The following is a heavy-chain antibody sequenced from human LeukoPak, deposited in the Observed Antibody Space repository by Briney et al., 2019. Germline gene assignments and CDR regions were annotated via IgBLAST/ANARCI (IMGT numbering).Heavy chain of an antibody. CDR1: GFTFDGYG. V-gene: IGHV3-9*01. J-gene: IGHJ4*02. CDR2: ITWNSDDM. D-gene: IGHD3-9*01. CDR3: TKVTDWRTGFDY. Sequence: PGGSLRLSCAASGFTFDGYGMYWVRQAPGKGLEWVSGITWNSDDMAYADSVKGRFTISRDNAKNCLYRQMNSLRVEDTALYYCTKVTDWRTGFDYWGQGTLVTVSS.